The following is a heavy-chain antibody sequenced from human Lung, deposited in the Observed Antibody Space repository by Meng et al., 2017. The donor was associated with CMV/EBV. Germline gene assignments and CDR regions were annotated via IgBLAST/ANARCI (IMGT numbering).Heavy chain of an antibody. CDR3: ARDPRLSTYYDFWSGYKNGMDV. D-gene: IGHD3-3*01. V-gene: IGHV1-46*01. J-gene: IGHJ6*02. Sequence: ASVXVSCKASGYTFTSYYMHWVRQAPGQGLEWMGIINPSGGSTSYAQKFQGRVTMTRDTSTSTVYMELSSLRSEDTAVYYCARDPRLSTYYDFWSGYKNGMDVWXQGTTVTVSS. CDR1: GYTFTSYY. CDR2: INPSGGST.